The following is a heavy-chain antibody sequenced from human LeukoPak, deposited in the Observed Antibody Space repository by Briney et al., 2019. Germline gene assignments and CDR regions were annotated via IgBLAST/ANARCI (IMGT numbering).Heavy chain of an antibody. J-gene: IGHJ2*01. CDR3: ARDSLPTWYFDL. CDR1: GASIRSSGSF. Sequence: SETLSLTCAVSGASIRSSGSFWGWFRQPPGKGLELLGTISHSGTTYHNPSLKSRVTISTDTSKNQFSLKLTSVTAADTAVYYCARDSLPTWYFDLWGRGTLVTVSS. CDR2: ISHSGTT. V-gene: IGHV4-39*07.